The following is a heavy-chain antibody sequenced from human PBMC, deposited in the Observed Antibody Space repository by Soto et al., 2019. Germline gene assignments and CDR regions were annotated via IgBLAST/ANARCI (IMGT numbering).Heavy chain of an antibody. D-gene: IGHD3-22*01. CDR3: ARLHYYDSTGYYAPQYYFDY. J-gene: IGHJ4*02. V-gene: IGHV4-39*01. Sequence: SETLSLTCTVSGGSISSSSYYWGWIRQPPGKGLEWIGTIYYTGSTYYNPSLKSRVTISVDTSKNQFSLKLRSVTAADTAVYFCARLHYYDSTGYYAPQYYFDYWGQGTLVTVSS. CDR2: IYYTGST. CDR1: GGSISSSSYY.